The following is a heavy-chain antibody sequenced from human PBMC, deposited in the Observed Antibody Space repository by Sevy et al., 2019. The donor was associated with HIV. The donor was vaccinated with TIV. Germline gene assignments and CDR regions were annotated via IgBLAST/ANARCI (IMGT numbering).Heavy chain of an antibody. V-gene: IGHV4-34*01. CDR1: GGSFSGYY. CDR3: ARGRSSAIIGY. Sequence: SETLSITCAVYGGSFSGYYWSWIRQPPGKGLEWIGEINHSGSTNYNPSLKSRVTMSVDTSKNQFSLKLSSVTAADTAVYYCARGRSSAIIGYWGQGTLVTVSS. CDR2: INHSGST. J-gene: IGHJ4*02.